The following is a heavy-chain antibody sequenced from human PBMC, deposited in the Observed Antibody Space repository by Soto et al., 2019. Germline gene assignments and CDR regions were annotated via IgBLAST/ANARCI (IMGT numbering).Heavy chain of an antibody. CDR2: ISAYNGNT. Sequence: QVPLVQSGAEVKKPGASVKVSCKASGYTFTSYGISWVRQAPGQGLEWMGWISAYNGNTNYAQKLQGRVTMTTDTSTSTAYMELRSLRSDDTAVYYCARHFSDIVVVVAATPLDYWGQGTLVTVSS. CDR3: ARHFSDIVVVVAATPLDY. CDR1: GYTFTSYG. V-gene: IGHV1-18*01. D-gene: IGHD2-15*01. J-gene: IGHJ4*02.